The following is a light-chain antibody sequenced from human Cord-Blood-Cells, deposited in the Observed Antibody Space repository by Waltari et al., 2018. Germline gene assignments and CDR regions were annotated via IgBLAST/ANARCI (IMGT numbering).Light chain of an antibody. CDR3: SSYTSSSTLV. J-gene: IGLJ2*01. V-gene: IGLV2-14*01. Sequence: QSALTQPASVSGSPGHSMSLSGTRTSSDVGGYNYLSWYQPHPGQAPKLMIYDVSIPPSGVSNRFSGSKSGNTASLPISGLQAEDEADYYCSSYTSSSTLVFGGGTKLPVL. CDR1: SSDVGGYNY. CDR2: DVS.